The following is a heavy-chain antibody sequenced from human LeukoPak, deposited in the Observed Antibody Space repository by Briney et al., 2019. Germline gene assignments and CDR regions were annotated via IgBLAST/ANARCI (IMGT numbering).Heavy chain of an antibody. CDR3: ASRIGAASGTVFDS. V-gene: IGHV3-11*01. J-gene: IGHJ4*02. CDR2: ISRSSTTM. CDR1: GFPFSDYY. D-gene: IGHD6-13*01. Sequence: GGSLRLSCAASGFPFSDYYMSWIRQAPGKGLEWVSDISRSSTTMFYADSVKGRFSSSRDTAKNSLFLHMTNLRAEDTAVHYCASRIGAASGTVFDSWGRGTLVTVSS.